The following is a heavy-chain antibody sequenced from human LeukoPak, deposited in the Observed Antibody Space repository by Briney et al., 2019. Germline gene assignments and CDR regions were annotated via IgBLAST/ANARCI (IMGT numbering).Heavy chain of an antibody. J-gene: IGHJ4*02. CDR1: GYTFTSYD. CDR3: ARGLWFGELFFWDFDY. Sequence: ASVKVSCKASGYTFTSYDINWVRQATGQGLEWMGWMNPNSGNTGYPQKFQGRVTMTRNTSISTAYMELSSLRSEDTAVYYCARGLWFGELFFWDFDYWGQGTLVTVSS. CDR2: MNPNSGNT. V-gene: IGHV1-8*01. D-gene: IGHD3-10*01.